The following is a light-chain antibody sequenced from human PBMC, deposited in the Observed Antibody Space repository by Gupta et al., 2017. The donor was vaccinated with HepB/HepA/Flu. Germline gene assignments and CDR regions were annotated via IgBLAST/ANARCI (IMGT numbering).Light chain of an antibody. J-gene: IGKJ5*01. CDR1: QSVTSSY. CDR2: DAS. CDR3: QQYGSSPIT. V-gene: IGKV3-20*01. Sequence: EIVLTQSPGTLSLSPGERATLSCRAHQSVTSSYLAWYQQKPGQAPRLLSYDASSRATGIPDRFSGSGSGTDFTLTISRLEPEDFAVYYCQQYGSSPITFGQGTRLEIK.